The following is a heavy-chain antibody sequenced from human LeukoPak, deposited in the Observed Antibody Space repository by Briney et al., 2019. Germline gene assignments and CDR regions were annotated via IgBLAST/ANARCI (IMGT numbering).Heavy chain of an antibody. D-gene: IGHD3-10*01. V-gene: IGHV4-38-2*01. CDR3: ARTPTMVRGVTGYYYYYMDV. Sequence: SETLSLTCAVYGGSFSGYYWGWIRQPPGKGLEWIGSIYHSGSTYYNPSLKSRVTISVDTSKNQFSLKLSSVTAADTAVYYCARTPTMVRGVTGYYYYYMDVWGKGTTVTVSS. CDR2: IYHSGST. CDR1: GGSFSGYY. J-gene: IGHJ6*03.